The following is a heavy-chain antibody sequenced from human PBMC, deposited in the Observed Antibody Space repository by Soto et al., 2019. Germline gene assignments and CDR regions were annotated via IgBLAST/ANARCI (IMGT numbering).Heavy chain of an antibody. CDR3: ARRYSSSFDY. J-gene: IGHJ4*02. D-gene: IGHD6-13*01. V-gene: IGHV4-39*07. Sequence: PSETLSLTCTVSGGSISSSSYYWGWIRQPPGKGLEWIGSIYYSGSTNYNPSLKSRVTISVDTSKNQFSLKLSSVTAADMAVYYCARRYSSSFDYWGQGTLVTVSS. CDR1: GGSISSSSYY. CDR2: IYYSGST.